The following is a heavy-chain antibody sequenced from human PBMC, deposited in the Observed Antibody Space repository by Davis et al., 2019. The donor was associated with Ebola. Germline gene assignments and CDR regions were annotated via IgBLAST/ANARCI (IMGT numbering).Heavy chain of an antibody. CDR2: ISYDGNNR. Sequence: GGSLRLSCEASGFTLSHYGMHWVRQAPGKALEWVAGISYDGNNRNYADNVKGRITISRDNSKNTLDLQMSSLRADDTAVYYCARDRGVVRDLFGLDVWGQGTMVTVSS. CDR1: GFTLSHYG. CDR3: ARDRGVVRDLFGLDV. J-gene: IGHJ6*02. V-gene: IGHV3-30*12. D-gene: IGHD3-3*01.